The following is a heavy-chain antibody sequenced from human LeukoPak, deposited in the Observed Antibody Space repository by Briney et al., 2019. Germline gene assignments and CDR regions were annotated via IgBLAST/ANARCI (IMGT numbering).Heavy chain of an antibody. V-gene: IGHV3-53*01. CDR2: IYSGGST. D-gene: IGHD6-13*01. CDR1: GFTFSSFW. J-gene: IGHJ4*02. Sequence: GGSLRLSCEVSGFTFSSFWMNWVRQAPGKGLEWVSVIYSGGSTYYADSVKGRFTISRDNSKNTLYLQMNSLRAEDTAVYYCARGRSSSWLDYWGQGTLVTVSS. CDR3: ARGRSSSWLDY.